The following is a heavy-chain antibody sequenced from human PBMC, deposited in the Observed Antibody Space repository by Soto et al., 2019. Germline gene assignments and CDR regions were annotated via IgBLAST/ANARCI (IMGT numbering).Heavy chain of an antibody. V-gene: IGHV1-18*01. Sequence: QVHLVQSGAEVKKPGASVKVSCQGSGYAFTTYGITWVRQAPGQGLEWMGWISAHNGNTNYAQKLQGRVTVTRDTSTSTDYMELRRLRYADTAVYYCARGRYGDYWGQGALITVSS. J-gene: IGHJ4*02. CDR3: ARGRYGDY. CDR1: GYAFTTYG. D-gene: IGHD1-1*01. CDR2: ISAHNGNT.